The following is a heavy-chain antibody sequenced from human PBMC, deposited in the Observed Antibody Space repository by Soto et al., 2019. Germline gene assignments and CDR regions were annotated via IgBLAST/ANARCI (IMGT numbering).Heavy chain of an antibody. CDR2: ISSNGGST. D-gene: IGHD1-26*01. Sequence: GGSLRLSCSASGFTFSSYAMHWVRQAPGKGLEYVSAISSNGGSTYYADSVKGRFTISRDNSKNTLYLQMSSLRAEDTAVYYCAGNRGASSDYWGQGTLVTVSS. V-gene: IGHV3-64D*06. J-gene: IGHJ4*02. CDR3: AGNRGASSDY. CDR1: GFTFSSYA.